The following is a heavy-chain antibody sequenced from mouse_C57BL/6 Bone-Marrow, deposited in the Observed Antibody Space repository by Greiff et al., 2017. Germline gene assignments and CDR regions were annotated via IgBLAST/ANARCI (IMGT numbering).Heavy chain of an antibody. D-gene: IGHD1-1*01. CDR3: AHYGSKGY. CDR1: GYTFTSYW. J-gene: IGHJ2*01. Sequence: VQLQQPGAELVKPGASVKLSCKASGYTFTSYWMHWVKQRPGQGLEWIGMIHPNSGSTNYNEKFKGKATLTVDKSSSTAYMQLSSLTSEDAAVXYCAHYGSKGYWGQGTTLTVAA. CDR2: IHPNSGST. V-gene: IGHV1-64*01.